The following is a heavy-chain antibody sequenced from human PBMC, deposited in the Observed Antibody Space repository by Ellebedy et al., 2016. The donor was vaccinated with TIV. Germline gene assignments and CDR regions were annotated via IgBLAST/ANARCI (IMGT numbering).Heavy chain of an antibody. D-gene: IGHD3-9*01. J-gene: IGHJ5*02. Sequence: SETLSLTCAVYGGSFSGYYWSWIRQPPGKGLEWIGEINHSGSTNYNPSLKSRVTVSVDTSKNQFSLKLSSVTAADTAVYYCARGPTLGYFPLDWFDPWGQGTLVTVSS. V-gene: IGHV4-34*01. CDR1: GGSFSGYY. CDR3: ARGPTLGYFPLDWFDP. CDR2: INHSGST.